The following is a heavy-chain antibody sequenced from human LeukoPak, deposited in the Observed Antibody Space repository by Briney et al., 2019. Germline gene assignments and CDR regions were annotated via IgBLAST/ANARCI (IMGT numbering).Heavy chain of an antibody. J-gene: IGHJ4*02. CDR1: GFTFSNYG. CDR2: ISASGDST. Sequence: GGSLRLSCAASGFTFSNYGMAWVRQTPGKGLDWVSAISASGDSTYYADSVKGCFTISRDSSKNTLYLQMNSLSADDTAVYYCAKESRDFAPDSWGQGTLVTVSS. CDR3: AKESRDFAPDS. D-gene: IGHD3/OR15-3a*01. V-gene: IGHV3-23*01.